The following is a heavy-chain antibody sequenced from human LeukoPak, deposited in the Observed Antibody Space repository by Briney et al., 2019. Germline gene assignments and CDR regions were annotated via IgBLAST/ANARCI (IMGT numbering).Heavy chain of an antibody. V-gene: IGHV4-34*01. CDR2: INRSGGT. CDR3: SADHY. Sequence: PSETLSLTCTVSGGSISSYYWSWIRQPPGKGLEWIGEINRSGGTNYNPSLRSRVTISIDTSKSQFSLNLSAATAADTAVYYCSADHYWGQGTLVTVSS. J-gene: IGHJ4*02. CDR1: GGSISSYY.